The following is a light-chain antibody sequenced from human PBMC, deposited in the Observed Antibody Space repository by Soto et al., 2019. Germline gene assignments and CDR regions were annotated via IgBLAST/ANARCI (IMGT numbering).Light chain of an antibody. CDR3: QKNDSAPRT. CDR2: SAS. J-gene: IGKJ1*01. V-gene: IGKV1-27*01. CDR1: QGINNY. Sequence: DTQMTQSPTSLSASVGDSVTITCRASQGINNYLAWYQQKPGKVPVLLIYSASTLKAGIPSRFSGSGAGTDFTLTISSLQPEDFATYYCQKNDSAPRTFGQGTKVDMK.